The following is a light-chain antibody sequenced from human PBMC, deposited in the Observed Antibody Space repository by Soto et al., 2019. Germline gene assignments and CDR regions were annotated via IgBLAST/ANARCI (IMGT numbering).Light chain of an antibody. CDR1: SSDVGGYNS. Sequence: QSVLTQPPSASGSPGQSVTLSCTGTSSDVGGYNSVSWCQQYPGKAPKLMIYEVSKRTSRVPDRFSGSKSGTTASLTVSGLHAEDEADYYCSSYAGSNKGVVFGGGTKVAVL. V-gene: IGLV2-8*01. J-gene: IGLJ2*01. CDR2: EVS. CDR3: SSYAGSNKGVV.